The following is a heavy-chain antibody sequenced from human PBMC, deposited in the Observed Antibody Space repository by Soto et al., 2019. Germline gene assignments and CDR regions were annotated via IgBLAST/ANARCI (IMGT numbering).Heavy chain of an antibody. CDR3: SLELLYGDYVFDY. V-gene: IGHV1-46*03. CDR1: GYTFTSYY. Sequence: ASVKVSCKASGYTFTSYYMHWVRQAPGQGLEWMGIINPSGGSTSYAQKFQGGVTMTRDTSTSTVYMELSSLRSEDTAVYYCSLELLYGDYVFDYWGQGTLVTVSS. D-gene: IGHD4-17*01. J-gene: IGHJ4*02. CDR2: INPSGGST.